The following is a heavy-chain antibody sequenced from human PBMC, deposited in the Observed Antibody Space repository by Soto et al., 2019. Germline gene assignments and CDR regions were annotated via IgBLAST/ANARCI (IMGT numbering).Heavy chain of an antibody. CDR3: PRAARRWLQLEGDYFDY. Sequence: ASVKVSCKASGYTFTSYGISWVRQAPGQGLEWMGWISAYNGNTNYAQKLQGRVTMTTDTSTSTAYMELRSLRSDDTAVYYCPRAARRWLQLEGDYFDYWGQGTLVTVSS. D-gene: IGHD5-12*01. V-gene: IGHV1-18*01. J-gene: IGHJ4*02. CDR1: GYTFTSYG. CDR2: ISAYNGNT.